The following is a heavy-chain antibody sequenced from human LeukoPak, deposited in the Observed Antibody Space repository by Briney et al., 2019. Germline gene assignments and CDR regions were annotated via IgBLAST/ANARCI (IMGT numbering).Heavy chain of an antibody. CDR2: IYYSGST. J-gene: IGHJ4*02. D-gene: IGHD6-6*01. V-gene: IGHV4-59*12. Sequence: SETLSLTCTVSGGSISSYYWSWIRQPPGKGLEWIGYIYYSGSTNYNPSLKSRVTISVDTSKNQFSLKLSSVTAADTAVYYCARTYSSSSGEPFDYWGQGTLVTVSS. CDR1: GGSISSYY. CDR3: ARTYSSSSGEPFDY.